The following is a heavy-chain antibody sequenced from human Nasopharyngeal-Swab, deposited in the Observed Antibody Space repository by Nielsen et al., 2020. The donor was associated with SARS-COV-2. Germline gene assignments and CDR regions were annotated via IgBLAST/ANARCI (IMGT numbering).Heavy chain of an antibody. J-gene: IGHJ4*02. Sequence: GSLKISCAASGFNFSRYGLTWVRQAPGKGLEWVSSISGSTSHMYYADSVKGRFTISRDNAENSMFLQMTSLRVEDTAVYYCARDGWSAEYFFDYWGQGSLVTVSS. CDR3: ARDGWSAEYFFDY. D-gene: IGHD3-3*01. V-gene: IGHV3-21*01. CDR1: GFNFSRYG. CDR2: ISGSTSHM.